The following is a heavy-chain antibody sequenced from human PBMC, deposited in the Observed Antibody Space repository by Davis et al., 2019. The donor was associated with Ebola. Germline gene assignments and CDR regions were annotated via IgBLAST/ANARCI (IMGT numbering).Heavy chain of an antibody. J-gene: IGHJ4*02. CDR2: IYYTGST. Sequence: SETLSLTCIVSGGSVSSGSYYWSWIRQPPGKGLEWIGYIYYTGSTNYNPSLKSRVTILVDTSKNQFSLKVSSVTAADTAVYYCAGGVATAVFDYWGQGTLVTVSS. CDR3: AGGVATAVFDY. CDR1: GGSVSSGSYY. V-gene: IGHV4-61*01. D-gene: IGHD5-12*01.